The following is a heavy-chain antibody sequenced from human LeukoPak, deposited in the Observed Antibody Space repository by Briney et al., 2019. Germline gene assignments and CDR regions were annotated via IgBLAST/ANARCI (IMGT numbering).Heavy chain of an antibody. CDR3: AKDHDNGDYYYYFDS. CDR1: GFSFDTYA. J-gene: IGHJ4*02. D-gene: IGHD2-21*02. CDR2: ISDTGRKR. Sequence: GGSLRLSCVASGFSFDTYAMSWVRQAPGKGLEWVSGISDTGRKRYYTDSVKGRFTISRDNSKNTQHLQMNSLRAEDTALYFCAKDHDNGDYYYYFDSWGQGTLVTVSS. V-gene: IGHV3-23*01.